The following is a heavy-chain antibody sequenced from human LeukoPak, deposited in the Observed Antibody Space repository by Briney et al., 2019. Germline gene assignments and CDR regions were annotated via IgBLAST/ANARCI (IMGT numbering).Heavy chain of an antibody. J-gene: IGHJ5*02. V-gene: IGHV4-30-4*08. CDR3: ASRTYYYDSSGPFNWFDP. Sequence: SETLSLTCTVSGGSISSGDYYWSWIRQPPGKGLEWFVYIYYSGSIYYNSTPKSRFSISLDTSKNQFSLKLSSVTAADTAVYYCASRTYYYDSSGPFNWFDPWGQGTLVTVSS. D-gene: IGHD3-22*01. CDR2: IYYSGSI. CDR1: GGSISSGDYY.